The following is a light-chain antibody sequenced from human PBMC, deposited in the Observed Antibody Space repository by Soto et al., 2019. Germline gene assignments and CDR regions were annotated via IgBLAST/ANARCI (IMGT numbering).Light chain of an antibody. CDR3: QQYDSSPST. CDR2: GAS. J-gene: IGKJ1*01. Sequence: EIELTQSPGTLSLSPGERATLSCRASQSVTSSYLAWYQQKPGQAPRLLIYGASSRATGIPDRFSGSGSGTDFTLTISRLEPEDFAVYYCQQYDSSPSTFGQGTKVDIK. CDR1: QSVTSSY. V-gene: IGKV3-20*01.